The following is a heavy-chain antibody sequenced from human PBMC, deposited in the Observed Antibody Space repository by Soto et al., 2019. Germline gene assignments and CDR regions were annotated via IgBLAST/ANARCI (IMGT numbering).Heavy chain of an antibody. V-gene: IGHV4-59*01. D-gene: IGHD3-9*01. Sequence: QVQLQESGPRLIQPSETLSLTCSVSNGSISTYYWIWVRQPPGKGLEWIGYVYYSGSTNYNPSLKSRVAMSVDTSKNQFSLELKSVTAADTATYYCVRDYLLTGFDTWGQGTLVTVSA. J-gene: IGHJ5*02. CDR1: NGSISTYY. CDR3: VRDYLLTGFDT. CDR2: VYYSGST.